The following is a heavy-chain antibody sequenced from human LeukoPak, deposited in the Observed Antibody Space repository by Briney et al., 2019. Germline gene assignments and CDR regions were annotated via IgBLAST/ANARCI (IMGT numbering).Heavy chain of an antibody. CDR1: GGSCDDYY. J-gene: IGHJ4*02. CDR2: IHPSGPF. D-gene: IGHD5-24*01. Sequence: SETLSLTCTVYGGSCDDYYCTWIRQPPGKGLEWIGEIHPSGPFYYNSCLRSRATISIDTSKTQFSLRLTSVTAADTAFYYCARGRDRSKAGDHWGQGTLVTVSS. CDR3: ARGRDRSKAGDH. V-gene: IGHV4-34*01.